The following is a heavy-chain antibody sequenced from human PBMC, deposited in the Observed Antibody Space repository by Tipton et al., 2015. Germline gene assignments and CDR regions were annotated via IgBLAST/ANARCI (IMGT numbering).Heavy chain of an antibody. D-gene: IGHD2-2*01. CDR1: GGSFSGYY. CDR3: ARHTVPAAIAAFDY. Sequence: TLSLTCAVYGGSFSGYYWSWIRQSPGKGLEWIGEINHAGSTNYTPSRKSRVTISVDTSKNQFSLKVSSVTAADTAVYYCARHTVPAAIAAFDYWGQGTLVTVSS. CDR2: INHAGST. V-gene: IGHV4-34*01. J-gene: IGHJ4*02.